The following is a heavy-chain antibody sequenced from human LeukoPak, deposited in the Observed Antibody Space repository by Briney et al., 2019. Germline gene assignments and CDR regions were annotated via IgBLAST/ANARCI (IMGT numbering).Heavy chain of an antibody. V-gene: IGHV4-39*01. J-gene: IGHJ4*02. Sequence: PSETLSLTCTVSGGSISSSSYYWGWIRQPPGRGLEWIGSIYYSGSTYYNPSLKSRVTISVDTSKNQFSLKLSSVTAADTAVYYCARGGATYDFWSGYYPYFDYWGQGTLVTVSS. D-gene: IGHD3-3*01. CDR1: GGSISSSSYY. CDR3: ARGGATYDFWSGYYPYFDY. CDR2: IYYSGST.